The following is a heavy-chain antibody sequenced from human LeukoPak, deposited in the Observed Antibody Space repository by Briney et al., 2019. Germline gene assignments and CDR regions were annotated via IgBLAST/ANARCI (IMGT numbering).Heavy chain of an antibody. CDR3: ASQYQLLSD. D-gene: IGHD2-2*01. J-gene: IGHJ4*02. V-gene: IGHV3-23*01. CDR1: GFTFSSYA. Sequence: GGSLRLSCAASGFTFSSYAMSWVRQAPGKALEWVSAISGSGGSTYYADSVKGRFTISRDNSENTLYLQMNSLRAEDTAVYYSASQYQLLSDWGQGTLVTVSS. CDR2: ISGSGGST.